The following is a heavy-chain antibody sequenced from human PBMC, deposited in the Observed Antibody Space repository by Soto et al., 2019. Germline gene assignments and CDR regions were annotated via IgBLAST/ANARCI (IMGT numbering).Heavy chain of an antibody. CDR3: ARGAYSSSGLDAFDI. V-gene: IGHV4-59*01. J-gene: IGHJ3*02. CDR1: GGSISSYY. CDR2: IYYSGST. Sequence: SETLSLTCTVSGGSISSYYWSWIRQPPGKGLEWIGYIYYSGSTNYNPSLKSRVTISVDTSKNQFSLKLSSVTAADTSVYYCARGAYSSSGLDAFDIWGQGTMVTVSS. D-gene: IGHD6-13*01.